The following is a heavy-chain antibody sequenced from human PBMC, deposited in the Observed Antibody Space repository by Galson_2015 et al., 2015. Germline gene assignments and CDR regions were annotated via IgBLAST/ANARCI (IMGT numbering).Heavy chain of an antibody. CDR1: GFTFGDYA. V-gene: IGHV3-49*03. CDR3: TREVTPYYYYYGMDV. D-gene: IGHD2-21*02. J-gene: IGHJ6*02. Sequence: SLRLSCAASGFTFGDYAMSWFRQAPGKGLEWVGFIRSKAYGGTTEYAASVKGRFTISRDDSKSIAYLQMNSLKTEDTAVYYCTREVTPYYYYYGMDVWGQGTTVTVSS. CDR2: IRSKAYGGTT.